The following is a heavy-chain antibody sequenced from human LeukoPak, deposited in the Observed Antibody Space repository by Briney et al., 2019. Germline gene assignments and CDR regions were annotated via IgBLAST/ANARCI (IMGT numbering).Heavy chain of an antibody. D-gene: IGHD3-10*01. CDR1: GYSISSGYY. CDR2: MAHDRGT. J-gene: IGHJ6*04. Sequence: PSETLSLTCAVSGYSISSGYYGGWIRQPPGKGLEWIGSMAHDRGTYYNPSVKSRVTISMDTSKNQFSLRLSSVTAADTAVYYCASYYASGVSAYNYYGMDVWGKGTTVTVSS. V-gene: IGHV4-38-2*01. CDR3: ASYYASGVSAYNYYGMDV.